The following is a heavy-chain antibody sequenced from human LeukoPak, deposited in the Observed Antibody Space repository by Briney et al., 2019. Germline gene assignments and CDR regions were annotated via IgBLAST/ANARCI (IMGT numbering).Heavy chain of an antibody. V-gene: IGHV4-59*12. CDR1: GGSISSYY. Sequence: SETLSLTCTVSGGSISSYYWSWIRQPAGKGLEWIGEINHSGSTNYNPSLKSRVTISVDTSKNQFSLKLSSVTAADTAVYYCSRSSSRNFGVVIKSYYYYMDVWGKGTTVTVSS. D-gene: IGHD3-3*01. J-gene: IGHJ6*03. CDR3: SRSSSRNFGVVIKSYYYYMDV. CDR2: INHSGST.